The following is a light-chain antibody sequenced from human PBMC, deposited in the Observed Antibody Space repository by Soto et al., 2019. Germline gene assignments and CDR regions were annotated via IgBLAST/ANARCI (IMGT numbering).Light chain of an antibody. CDR2: DVT. CDR3: CSFAGSYSYV. J-gene: IGLJ1*01. CDR1: SSDVGRYDY. V-gene: IGLV2-11*01. Sequence: QSALTQPRPVSGSPGQSVTISCTGTSSDVGRYDYVSWYQQCPGEAPKLIIYDVTERPSGVPDRFSGSKSGNTASLTISGLRAEDEAAYSCCSFAGSYSYVFGRGTKVTVL.